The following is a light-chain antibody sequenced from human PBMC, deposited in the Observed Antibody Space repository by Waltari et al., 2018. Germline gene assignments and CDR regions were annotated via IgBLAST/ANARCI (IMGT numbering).Light chain of an antibody. V-gene: IGLV2-23*02. CDR2: AVS. J-gene: IGLJ2*01. CDR1: SSDVGNYTR. CDR3: SSYAGSSKGV. Sequence: QSALTQPASVSGSPGQSITLYCTGPSSDVGNYTRVPWYQQHPGKAPKLMIYAVSKRPSGVSDRFSGSKSGDMASLTISGLQPEDEAEYFCSSYAGSSKGVFGGGTKVTVL.